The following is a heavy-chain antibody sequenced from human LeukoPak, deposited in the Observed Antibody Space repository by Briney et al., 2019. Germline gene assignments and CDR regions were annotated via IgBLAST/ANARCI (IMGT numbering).Heavy chain of an antibody. CDR2: IRYDGSNK. Sequence: GGSLRLSCAASGFTFSSYGMHWVRQAPGKGLEWVAFIRYDGSNKYYADSVKGRFTISRYNSKNTLYLPMNSLRAEDTAVYYCAKYRNYVRDYFVYWGQGTLVTVSS. CDR1: GFTFSSYG. J-gene: IGHJ4*02. D-gene: IGHD4-11*01. CDR3: AKYRNYVRDYFVY. V-gene: IGHV3-30*02.